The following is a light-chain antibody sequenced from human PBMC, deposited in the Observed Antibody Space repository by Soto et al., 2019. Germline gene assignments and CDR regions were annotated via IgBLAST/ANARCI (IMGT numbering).Light chain of an antibody. CDR1: QNINNY. CDR3: QLSFGSLNT. Sequence: IQMTQSPSSLSSSVGDRVTITCRASQNINNYLNWYQQRPGKAPNDLIYGASSLQRAVPSRFRGSGSGTEFNLPISGLQPEDVATDYCQLSFGSLNTFGQGTNLEI. CDR2: GAS. V-gene: IGKV1-39*01. J-gene: IGKJ2*01.